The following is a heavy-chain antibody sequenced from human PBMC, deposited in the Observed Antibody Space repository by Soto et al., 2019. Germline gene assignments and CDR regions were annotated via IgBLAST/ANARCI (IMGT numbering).Heavy chain of an antibody. CDR3: YYDFWSGPRGGYYYGMDV. CDR1: GGTFSSYA. D-gene: IGHD3-3*01. V-gene: IGHV1-69*13. Sequence: ASVKVSFKASGGTFSSYAISWLRQAPGQGLEWMGGIIPIFGTANYAQKFQGRVTITADESTSTAYMELSSLRSEDTAVYYCYYDFWSGPRGGYYYGMDVWGQGTTVTVSS. J-gene: IGHJ6*02. CDR2: IIPIFGTA.